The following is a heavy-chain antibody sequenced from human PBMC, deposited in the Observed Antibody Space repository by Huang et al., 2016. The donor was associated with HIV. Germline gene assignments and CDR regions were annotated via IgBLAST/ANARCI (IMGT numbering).Heavy chain of an antibody. CDR3: ARLIGSPSFYYGLDV. V-gene: IGHV5-51*01. CDR1: GDRFRSNW. Sequence: EVQLVQSGAEVKKPGESLKISCKGSGDRFRSNWIGWVRQMPGKGLEWMGIIYPGDSDTRYSPSFQGQVTISADKSINTAYLQWSSLKASDTAMYYCARLIGSPSFYYGLDVWGQGTTVTVSS. D-gene: IGHD3-10*01. J-gene: IGHJ6*02. CDR2: IYPGDSDT.